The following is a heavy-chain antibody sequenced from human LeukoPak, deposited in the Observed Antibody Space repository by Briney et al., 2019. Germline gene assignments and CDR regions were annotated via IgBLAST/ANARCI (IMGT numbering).Heavy chain of an antibody. CDR3: ATMPYCSSATCYDFGMDV. J-gene: IGHJ6*02. Sequence: PGGSLRVSCAASGFTFSDYYMSWIRQAPGKGLEWVSYISSSGNTIKYADSVKGRFTMSRDNPKNSLYLQMNSLRGEDTAVYYCATMPYCSSATCYDFGMDVWGQGTTVTVSS. D-gene: IGHD2-2*01. V-gene: IGHV3-11*01. CDR2: ISSSGNTI. CDR1: GFTFSDYY.